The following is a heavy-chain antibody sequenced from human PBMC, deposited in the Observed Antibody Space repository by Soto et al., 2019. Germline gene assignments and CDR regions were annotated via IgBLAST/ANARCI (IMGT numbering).Heavy chain of an antibody. CDR2: INPSGGST. CDR1: GYTFTSYY. CDR3: ARALYYDFWSDCPYGVHYMDV. V-gene: IGHV1-46*03. D-gene: IGHD3-3*01. J-gene: IGHJ6*03. Sequence: ASVKVSCKASGYTFTSYYMHWVRQAPGQGLEWMGIINPSGGSTSYAQKFQGRVTMTRDTSTSTVYMELSSLRSEDTAVYYCARALYYDFWSDCPYGVHYMDVWGKGTTVTVSS.